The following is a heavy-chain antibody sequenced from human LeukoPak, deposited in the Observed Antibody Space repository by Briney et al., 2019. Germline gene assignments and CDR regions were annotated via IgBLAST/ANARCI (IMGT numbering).Heavy chain of an antibody. J-gene: IGHJ5*02. CDR2: INHSGST. Sequence: SETLSLTCAVYGGSFGGYHWSWIRQPPEKGLEWSGEINHSGSTYHNPSLKSRVTLSVDTSKNQISLKLSSVTAAHNALYYCTRGSVGGPFDPWGQGTLVTVS. CDR3: TRGSVGGPFDP. V-gene: IGHV4-34*01. D-gene: IGHD3-10*01. CDR1: GGSFGGYH.